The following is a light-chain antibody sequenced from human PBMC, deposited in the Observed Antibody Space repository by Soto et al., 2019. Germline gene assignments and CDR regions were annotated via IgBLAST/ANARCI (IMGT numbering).Light chain of an antibody. V-gene: IGKV1-5*03. J-gene: IGKJ1*01. CDR3: QQYSGFLWP. CDR1: QSIGTW. CDR2: RAS. Sequence: DIQMTQSPSTLSASVGDTVTITCRASQSIGTWLAWFQQKPGKAPRVLIYRASSLESGVPSRFSGSGSGTEFTLTINSLQPDDFATYYCQQYSGFLWPFGQGTKVEIK.